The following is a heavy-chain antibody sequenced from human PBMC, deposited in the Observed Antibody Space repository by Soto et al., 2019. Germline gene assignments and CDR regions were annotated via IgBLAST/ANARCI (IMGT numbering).Heavy chain of an antibody. Sequence: QVQLVQSGAVVKKPGASVKVSCKASGYTFTDYGVSWVRQAPGQGLEWMGWINTYNGKTNYAPKVQARVTMTTDTSTTTAYMELRSLKSDDTAVYFCARDQYAVGGDFWGQGTLVTVSS. CDR3: ARDQYAVGGDF. D-gene: IGHD1-26*01. CDR1: GYTFTDYG. V-gene: IGHV1-18*01. J-gene: IGHJ4*02. CDR2: INTYNGKT.